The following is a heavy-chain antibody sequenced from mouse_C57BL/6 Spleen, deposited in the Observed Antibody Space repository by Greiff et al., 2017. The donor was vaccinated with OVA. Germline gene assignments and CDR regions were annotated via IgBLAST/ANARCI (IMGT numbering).Heavy chain of an antibody. D-gene: IGHD3-2*02. Sequence: VQLQQPGAELVRPGSSVKLSCKASGYTFTSYWMHWVKQRPIQGLEWIGNIDPSDSETHYNQKFKDKATLTVDKSSSTAYMQLSSLTSEDSAVNDYERRAQLRLQGVDYWGQGTSVTVSS. CDR1: GYTFTSYW. J-gene: IGHJ4*01. CDR2: IDPSDSET. V-gene: IGHV1-52*01. CDR3: ERRAQLRLQGVDY.